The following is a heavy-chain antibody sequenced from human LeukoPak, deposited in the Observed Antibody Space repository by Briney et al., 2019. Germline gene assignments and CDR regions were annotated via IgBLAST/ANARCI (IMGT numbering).Heavy chain of an antibody. Sequence: GGSLRLSCAASGFTFSSYWMHWVRQAPGKGLEWVSGISGSGDNTYYADSVKGRFTISRDNSKNTLYLQMNSLRADDTAVYYCAKGGLVHRFDPWGQGTLVTVSS. CDR2: ISGSGDNT. V-gene: IGHV3-23*01. J-gene: IGHJ5*02. CDR3: AKGGLVHRFDP. CDR1: GFTFSSYW.